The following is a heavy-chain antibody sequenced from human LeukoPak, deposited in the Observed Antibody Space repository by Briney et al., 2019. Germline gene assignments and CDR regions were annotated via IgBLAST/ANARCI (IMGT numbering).Heavy chain of an antibody. D-gene: IGHD5-12*01. CDR2: ISGSGGST. V-gene: IGHV3-23*01. CDR3: AKDGPQRYSGYDRWYY. Sequence: GGSLRLSCAASGFTFSSYGMSWVRQAPGMGLEWVSAISGSGGSTYYADCVKGRFTISRDNSKNTLYLQMNSLKAEDTAVYYCAKDGPQRYSGYDRWYYWGQGTLVTVSS. CDR1: GFTFSSYG. J-gene: IGHJ4*02.